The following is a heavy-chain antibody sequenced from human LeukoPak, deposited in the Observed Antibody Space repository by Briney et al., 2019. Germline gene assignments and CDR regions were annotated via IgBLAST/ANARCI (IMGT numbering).Heavy chain of an antibody. V-gene: IGHV3-23*01. CDR2: ISGSGGST. CDR1: GFTFSSYA. Sequence: GGSLRLSCAASGFTFSSYAMSWVRQAPGKGLEWVSAISGSGGSTYYADSVKGRFTISRDNSKNTLYLQMNSLRAEDTAVYYCAKGLRFGESIGSYYFDYWGQGTLVTVSS. D-gene: IGHD3-10*01. CDR3: AKGLRFGESIGSYYFDY. J-gene: IGHJ4*02.